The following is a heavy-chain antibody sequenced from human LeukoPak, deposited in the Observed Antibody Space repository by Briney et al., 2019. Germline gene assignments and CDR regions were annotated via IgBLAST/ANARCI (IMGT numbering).Heavy chain of an antibody. CDR3: AKASYYYDSSGYYLDDY. V-gene: IGHV3-23*01. J-gene: IGHJ4*02. CDR2: ISGSGGST. CDR1: GFTFSSYA. Sequence: GGSLRLSCAASGFTFSSYAMSWVRQAPGKGLEWVSAISGSGGSTYYADSVKGRFTISRDNSKNTLYLQMSSLRAEDTAVYYCAKASYYYDSSGYYLDDYWGQGTLVTVSS. D-gene: IGHD3-22*01.